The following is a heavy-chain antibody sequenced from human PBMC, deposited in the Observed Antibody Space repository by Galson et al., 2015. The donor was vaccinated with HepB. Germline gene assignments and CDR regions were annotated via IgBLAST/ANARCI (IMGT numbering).Heavy chain of an antibody. CDR1: GFTFSSYA. CDR2: ISSSGSTI. Sequence: SLRLSCAASGFTFSSYAMNWVRQAPGKGLEWVSYISSSGSTIYYADSVKGRFTITRDNAKNSLYLHMNSLRAEVTAVYYCSRDWRDWELPGDACDIWGQGTMVTVSS. J-gene: IGHJ3*02. CDR3: SRDWRDWELPGDACDI. V-gene: IGHV3-48*03. D-gene: IGHD1-26*01.